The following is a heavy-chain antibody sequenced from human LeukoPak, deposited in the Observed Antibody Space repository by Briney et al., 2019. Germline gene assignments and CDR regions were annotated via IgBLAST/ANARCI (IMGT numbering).Heavy chain of an antibody. CDR3: ARTPGSSYDFWSGPPRGYFDY. J-gene: IGHJ4*02. CDR2: IIPIFGTA. V-gene: IGHV1-69*01. D-gene: IGHD3-3*01. CDR1: GGTFSSYA. Sequence: SVKVSCKASGGTFSSYAISWVRQAPGQGLEWMGGIIPIFGTANYAQKFQGRVTITADESTSTAYMELSSLRSEDTAVYYCARTPGSSYDFWSGPPRGYFDYWGQGTLVTVSS.